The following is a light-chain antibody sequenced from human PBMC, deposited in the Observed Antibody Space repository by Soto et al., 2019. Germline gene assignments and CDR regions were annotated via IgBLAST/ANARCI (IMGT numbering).Light chain of an antibody. Sequence: EISMTQFPAILSASPGEGATLSCRAAQDVTTNFAWYQLRRGQPPRLLIYDISTRATGVPARFSGSGSGTDVTITISRLEPEDGEVYDGQQYGSSPYTFGQGTRLEIK. V-gene: IGKV3-20*01. CDR1: QDVTTN. CDR3: QQYGSSPYT. J-gene: IGKJ5*01. CDR2: DIS.